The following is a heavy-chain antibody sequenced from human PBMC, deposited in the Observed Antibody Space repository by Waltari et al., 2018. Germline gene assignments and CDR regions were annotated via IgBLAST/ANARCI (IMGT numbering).Heavy chain of an antibody. CDR2: IHHSVAT. CDR3: ARRPLSSPEE. Sequence: QVQLQESGPGLVTPSETLSLTCTVSGYSISSGYFWDWIRQHSGQGLEWIGSIHHSVATYYNPSLESRVTISVDTSKNQFTLNLSFVTASDAAVYYCARRPLSSPEEWGQGTLVIVSS. CDR1: GYSISSGYF. V-gene: IGHV4-38-2*02. J-gene: IGHJ4*02. D-gene: IGHD6-19*01.